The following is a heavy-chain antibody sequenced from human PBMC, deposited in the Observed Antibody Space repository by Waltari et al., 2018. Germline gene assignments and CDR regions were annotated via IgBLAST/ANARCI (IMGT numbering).Heavy chain of an antibody. CDR2: VHYGGST. CDR1: GGSINNYY. J-gene: IGHJ3*01. CDR3: ARGTAYYRPADVFEF. D-gene: IGHD1-26*01. Sequence: QVQLHESGPGLVKPSETLSLTCGVSGGSINNYYWSWIRQTPGKGLEWIGYVHYGGSTNYNPSLGGRFTISLDTSRNQFSLRLQSVTAADTAVYYCARGTAYYRPADVFEFWGQGTTVIVSS. V-gene: IGHV4-59*01.